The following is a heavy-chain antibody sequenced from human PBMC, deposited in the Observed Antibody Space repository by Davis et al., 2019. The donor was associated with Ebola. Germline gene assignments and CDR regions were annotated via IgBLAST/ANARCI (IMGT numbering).Heavy chain of an antibody. CDR2: ISGYNART. CDR1: GYTFRGYY. CDR3: ARDWVPFGILSLSGGFDV. V-gene: IGHV1-18*01. J-gene: IGHJ4*02. Sequence: ASVKVSCKTSGYTFRGYYIHWVRQAPGQGLEWMGWISGYNARTLYAQKFQGRLTLTTETSTSTAYMELRSLRSDDTAVYYCARDWVPFGILSLSGGFDVWGQGTLVTVSS. D-gene: IGHD3-16*01.